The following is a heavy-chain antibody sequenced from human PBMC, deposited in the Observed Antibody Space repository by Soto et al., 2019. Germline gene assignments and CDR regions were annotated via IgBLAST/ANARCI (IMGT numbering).Heavy chain of an antibody. Sequence: ASETLSLTCTVSGGSISSYYWSWIRQPPGKGLEWIGYIYYSGTTNYNPSLKSRVTISVDTSKNQFSLKLSSVTAADTAVYYCAGGWWYYFDYWGQGTLVTVSS. CDR3: AGGWWYYFDY. CDR1: GGSISSYY. V-gene: IGHV4-59*08. CDR2: IYYSGTT. D-gene: IGHD6-19*01. J-gene: IGHJ4*02.